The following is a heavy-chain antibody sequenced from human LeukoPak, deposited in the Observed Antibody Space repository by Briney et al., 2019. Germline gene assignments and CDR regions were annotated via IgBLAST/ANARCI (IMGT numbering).Heavy chain of an antibody. D-gene: IGHD3-22*01. J-gene: IGHJ4*02. V-gene: IGHV1-2*02. CDR2: INPNSGGT. CDR3: ARAGMYYYDSSGYYYPNY. Sequence: ASVKVSCKSSGYTFTGYYMHWVRQAPGQGLEWMGWINPNSGGTNYAQKFQGRVTMTRDTFISTAYMELSRLRSDDTAVYYCARAGMYYYDSSGYYYPNYWGQGTLVTVSS. CDR1: GYTFTGYY.